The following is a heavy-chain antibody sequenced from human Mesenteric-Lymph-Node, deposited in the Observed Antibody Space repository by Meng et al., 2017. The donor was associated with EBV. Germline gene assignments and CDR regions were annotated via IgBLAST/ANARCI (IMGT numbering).Heavy chain of an antibody. CDR1: GVSFSRGGSY. CDR2: IYYDGTT. Sequence: VPLQEAGQGLVKPSQTLSPTCAGFGVSFSRGGSYWSWIRQPPGKGLEWVGYIYYDGTTYYNPSLKSRGTISLDTSKNHFSLKLTSVTAADTAVYYCARGVGGGYDYYLDYWGQGSLVTVSS. J-gene: IGHJ4*02. V-gene: IGHV4-30-4*01. D-gene: IGHD2-21*02. CDR3: ARGVGGGYDYYLDY.